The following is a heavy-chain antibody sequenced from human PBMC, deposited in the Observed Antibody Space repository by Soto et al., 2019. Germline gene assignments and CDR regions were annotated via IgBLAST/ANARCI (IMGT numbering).Heavy chain of an antibody. CDR1: GFTFSSYG. D-gene: IGHD3-9*01. CDR2: IWYDGSNK. V-gene: IGHV3-33*01. CDR3: ARDRLLYFDWLFDPGLSLDY. J-gene: IGHJ4*02. Sequence: GGSLRLSCAASGFTFSSYGMHWVRQAPGKGLEWVAVIWYDGSNKYYADSVKGRFTISRDNSKNTLYLQMNSLRAEDTAVYYCARDRLLYFDWLFDPGLSLDYWGQGTLVTVSS.